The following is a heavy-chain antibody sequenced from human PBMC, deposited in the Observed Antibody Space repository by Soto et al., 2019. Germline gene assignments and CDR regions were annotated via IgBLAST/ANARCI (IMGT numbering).Heavy chain of an antibody. CDR1: GFTFSTYW. CDR3: ARDTTPFVGGIYFDAFDV. D-gene: IGHD1-26*01. Sequence: QLGGSLRLSCAGSGFTFSTYWMTWVRQTPGKGLEWVANIKEDGSEENYVDSVKGRFTISRDNAQNSLYLQMNSLRAEDTAVYYCARDTTPFVGGIYFDAFDVWGQGTLVTVSS. V-gene: IGHV3-7*04. CDR2: IKEDGSEE. J-gene: IGHJ3*01.